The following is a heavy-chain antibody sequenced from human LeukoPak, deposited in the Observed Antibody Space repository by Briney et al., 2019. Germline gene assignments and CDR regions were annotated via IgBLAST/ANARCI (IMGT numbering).Heavy chain of an antibody. V-gene: IGHV3-48*04. Sequence: GGSLRLSCAASGFTFSSYNMNWVRQAPGKGLEWVSYISSSSSVIYYADSVKGRFTISRDNAKDSLYLQMNSLRAEDTAVYYCASGITMVRGPTHFDYWGQGTLVTVSS. J-gene: IGHJ4*02. D-gene: IGHD3-10*01. CDR3: ASGITMVRGPTHFDY. CDR1: GFTFSSYN. CDR2: ISSSSSVI.